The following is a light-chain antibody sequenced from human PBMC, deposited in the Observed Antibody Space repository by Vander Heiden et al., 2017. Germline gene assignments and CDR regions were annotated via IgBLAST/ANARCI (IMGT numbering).Light chain of an antibody. CDR2: AAS. J-gene: IGKJ4*01. Sequence: DIQMTQSPSSLSASVGDRVTITCRASQSISSYLNWYHQKPGKAPKLLIYAASSLQSGVPSRFSVSGSGTVFTLTISSLQPEDFATYYCQQSYSTPLTFGGGTKVEIK. CDR3: QQSYSTPLT. V-gene: IGKV1-39*01. CDR1: QSISSY.